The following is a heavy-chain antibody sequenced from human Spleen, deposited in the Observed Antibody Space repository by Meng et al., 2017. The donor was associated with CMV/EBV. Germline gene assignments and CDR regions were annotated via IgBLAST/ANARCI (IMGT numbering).Heavy chain of an antibody. CDR1: GDCVPSHSTA. V-gene: IGHV6-1*01. CDR2: TYYRSKWYN. D-gene: IGHD2-15*01. J-gene: IGHJ4*02. CDR3: ARAFGGSSPSYYFDY. Sequence: PAHVHAPTTLSPLHAISGDCVPSHSTAWNWIRQSPPRGLEWLGTTYYRSKWYNDYAVSVKSRITTNPDTSKNQFSLQLNSVTPEDTAVYYCARAFGGSSPSYYFDYWGQGTLVTVSS.